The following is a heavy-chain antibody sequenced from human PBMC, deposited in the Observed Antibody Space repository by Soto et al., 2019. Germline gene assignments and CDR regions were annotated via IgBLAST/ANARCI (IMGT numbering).Heavy chain of an antibody. CDR3: AKSAPMDAGDKYYYDF. J-gene: IGHJ4*02. CDR1: GGTFSTFC. V-gene: IGHV1-69*13. D-gene: IGHD4-17*01. CDR2: IIPFFGTA. Sequence: SVKVSCKASGGTFSTFCISWVLQAPGEGLEWMGGIIPFFGTARYSQKFEDRITITADESTNTVYMDLRSLTSEDTAIYYCAKSAPMDAGDKYYYDFWGQGALVTVSS.